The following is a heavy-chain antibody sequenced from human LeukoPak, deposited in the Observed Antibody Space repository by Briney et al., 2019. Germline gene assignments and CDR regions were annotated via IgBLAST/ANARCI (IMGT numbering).Heavy chain of an antibody. V-gene: IGHV3-21*01. Sequence: GGSLRLSCAASGFTFSSYAMNWVRQAPGKGLEWVSSISSSSAHIFYADSVKGRFSISRDNAKNSLYLQMNSLRVEDTAVYYCTSRYCTTTNCYSFDIWGQGTMVTVSS. CDR2: ISSSSAHI. J-gene: IGHJ3*02. D-gene: IGHD2-2*01. CDR3: TSRYCTTTNCYSFDI. CDR1: GFTFSSYA.